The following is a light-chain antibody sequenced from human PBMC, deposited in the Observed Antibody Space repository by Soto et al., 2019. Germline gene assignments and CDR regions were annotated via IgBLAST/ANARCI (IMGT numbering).Light chain of an antibody. V-gene: IGLV4-69*01. CDR3: QTWGTGIQV. J-gene: IGLJ2*01. CDR2: LNSDGSQ. Sequence: QLVLTQSPSASASLGASVKLTCTLSSGHSSYAIAWHQQQPKKGPRYLMKLNSDGSQTKGDGIPDRFSGSSSGAERYLTISSLQSEDEADYYCQTWGTGIQVFGGGTKLTVL. CDR1: SGHSSYA.